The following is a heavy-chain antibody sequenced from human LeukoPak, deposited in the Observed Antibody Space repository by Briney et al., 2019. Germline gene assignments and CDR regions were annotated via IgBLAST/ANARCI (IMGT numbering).Heavy chain of an antibody. D-gene: IGHD2-2*01. J-gene: IGHJ5*02. CDR1: GFTFSSYW. CDR3: AKYCISADCYANWFGP. Sequence: GGSLRLSCAASGFTFSSYWMHWVRQAPGKGLVWVGLSKSKTDGGTTDYAAPVKGRFTISRDDSKNTLYLQMNSLKTEDTAVYYCAKYCISADCYANWFGPWGQGTLVTVSS. V-gene: IGHV3-15*01. CDR2: SKSKTDGGTT.